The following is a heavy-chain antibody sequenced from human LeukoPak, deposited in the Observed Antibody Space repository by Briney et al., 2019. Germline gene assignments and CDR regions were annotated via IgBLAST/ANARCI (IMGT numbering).Heavy chain of an antibody. V-gene: IGHV4-59*12. Sequence: SETLSLTCTVSGGSISSYYWSWIRQPPGKGLEWIGYIYNTGSTNYNPSLKSRVTMSGDTSKNQVSLKLRSVTAADTAVYYCARDPTTVTTIFDSWGQGTLVTVSS. CDR3: ARDPTTVTTIFDS. D-gene: IGHD4-17*01. J-gene: IGHJ4*02. CDR1: GGSISSYY. CDR2: IYNTGST.